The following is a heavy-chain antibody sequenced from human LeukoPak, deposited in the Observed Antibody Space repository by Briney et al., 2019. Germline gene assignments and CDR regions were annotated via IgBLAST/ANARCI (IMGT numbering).Heavy chain of an antibody. CDR3: ATDGGMYFYASGSYYNGLEY. CDR2: INWNGVSI. CDR1: GFTFGEYG. Sequence: GGSLRLSCAASGFTFGEYGMSWVRQVPGKGLEWVSGINWNGVSIYYADSVKGRFTISRDNAKNSVYLQMNSLRTEDTALYFCATDGGMYFYASGSYYNGLEYWGQGTLVTVSS. D-gene: IGHD3-10*01. V-gene: IGHV3-20*04. J-gene: IGHJ4*02.